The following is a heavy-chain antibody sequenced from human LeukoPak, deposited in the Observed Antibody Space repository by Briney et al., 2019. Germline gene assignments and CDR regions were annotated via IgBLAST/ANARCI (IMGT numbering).Heavy chain of an antibody. CDR3: ARVTESRTAASIYYMDV. CDR1: GGSISSSSYY. CDR2: IYYSGST. V-gene: IGHV4-39*07. J-gene: IGHJ6*03. Sequence: PSETLSLTCTVSGGSISSSSYYWGWIRQPPGKGLEWIGSIYYSGSTYYNPSLKSRVTISVDTSKNQFSLKLSSVTAADTAVYYCARVTESRTAASIYYMDVWGKGTTVTVSS. D-gene: IGHD6-13*01.